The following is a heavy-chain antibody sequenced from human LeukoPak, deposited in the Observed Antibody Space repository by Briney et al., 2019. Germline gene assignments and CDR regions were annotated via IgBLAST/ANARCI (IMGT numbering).Heavy chain of an antibody. Sequence: ASVKVSCKASGYTFTSYGISWVRQAPGQGLEWMGWISAYNGNTNYAQKLQGRVTMTTDTSTSTAYMELRSLRSDDTAVYYCARMEYYYDSSGYYYETDYFDYWGQGTLVTVSS. CDR2: ISAYNGNT. D-gene: IGHD3-22*01. J-gene: IGHJ4*02. CDR1: GYTFTSYG. V-gene: IGHV1-18*01. CDR3: ARMEYYYDSSGYYYETDYFDY.